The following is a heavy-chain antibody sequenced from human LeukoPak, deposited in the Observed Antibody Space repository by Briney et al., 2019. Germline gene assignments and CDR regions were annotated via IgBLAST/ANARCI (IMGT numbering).Heavy chain of an antibody. D-gene: IGHD3-10*01. Sequence: SETLSLTCTVSGGSISSYYWSWIRQPPGKGLEWIGSIYHSGSTYYNPSLKSRVTISVDTSKNQFSLKLSSVTAADTAVYYCASGVRGANFDYWGQGTLVTVSS. CDR2: IYHSGST. V-gene: IGHV4-59*08. CDR1: GGSISSYY. CDR3: ASGVRGANFDY. J-gene: IGHJ4*02.